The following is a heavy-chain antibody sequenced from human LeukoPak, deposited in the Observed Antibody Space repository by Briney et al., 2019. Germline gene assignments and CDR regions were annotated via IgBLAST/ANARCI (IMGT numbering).Heavy chain of an antibody. Sequence: GGSLRLSCAASGFTFSSYAMHWVRQAPGKGLEWVAVISYDGSNKYYADSVKGRFTISRDNSKNTLYLQMNSLRAEDTAVYYCAKDPLPDDAFDIWGQGTLVTVSS. D-gene: IGHD2-2*01. J-gene: IGHJ3*02. V-gene: IGHV3-30-3*01. CDR1: GFTFSSYA. CDR3: AKDPLPDDAFDI. CDR2: ISYDGSNK.